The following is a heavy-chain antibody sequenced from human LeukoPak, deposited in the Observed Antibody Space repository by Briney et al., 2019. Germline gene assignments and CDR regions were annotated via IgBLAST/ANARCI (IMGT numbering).Heavy chain of an antibody. V-gene: IGHV3-48*01. CDR3: ARSGRWSGYSVGYNYYYIDV. Sequence: PGGSLRLSCAASGFTFSTYSMNWVRQAPGKGLEWISYISSDSSSIYYADSVKGRFTISRDNARNSLYLQMNSLRAEDTAVFYCARSGRWSGYSVGYNYYYIDVWGKGTTVTVSS. D-gene: IGHD3-3*01. CDR2: ISSDSSSI. CDR1: GFTFSTYS. J-gene: IGHJ6*03.